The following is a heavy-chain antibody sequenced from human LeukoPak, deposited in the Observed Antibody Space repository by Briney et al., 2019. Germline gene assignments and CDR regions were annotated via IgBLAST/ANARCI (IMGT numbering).Heavy chain of an antibody. J-gene: IGHJ2*01. D-gene: IGHD5-18*01. Sequence: SETLSLTCTVSGGSISSYYWSWIRQPAGKGLEWIGRIYYSGSTNYNPSLKSRVTMSVDTSKNQFSLKLSSVTAADTAVYYCASGDTAMPYGGWYFDLWGRGTLVTVSS. CDR3: ASGDTAMPYGGWYFDL. CDR1: GGSISSYY. V-gene: IGHV4-4*07. CDR2: IYYSGST.